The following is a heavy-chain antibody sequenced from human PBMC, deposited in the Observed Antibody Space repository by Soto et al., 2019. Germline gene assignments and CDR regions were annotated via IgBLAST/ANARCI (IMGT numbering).Heavy chain of an antibody. D-gene: IGHD4-17*01. CDR2: ISAYHGHT. V-gene: IGHV1-18*01. Sequence: GASVKVSCKASGYTFTSYGISWGRQAPGQGLEWMGWISAYHGHTNYAQKLQGRVTMTRDTSTSTVYMELSSLRSEDTAVYYCTYGDYTYFDYWGQGTLVTVSS. CDR3: TYGDYTYFDY. J-gene: IGHJ4*02. CDR1: GYTFTSYG.